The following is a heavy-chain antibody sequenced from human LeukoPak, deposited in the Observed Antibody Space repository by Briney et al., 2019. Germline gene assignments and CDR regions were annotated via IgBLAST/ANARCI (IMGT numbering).Heavy chain of an antibody. CDR2: ITASGTAM. CDR1: GFTFSTYW. V-gene: IGHV3-48*02. CDR3: ASSGSYRFDY. D-gene: IGHD1-26*01. Sequence: GGSLRLSCAASGFTFSTYWMHWVRQAPGKGLEWVSHITASGTAMFYADSVKGRFTISRDNAKNSLYLQMNSLRDEDTAVCYCASSGSYRFDYWGQGTLVTVSS. J-gene: IGHJ4*02.